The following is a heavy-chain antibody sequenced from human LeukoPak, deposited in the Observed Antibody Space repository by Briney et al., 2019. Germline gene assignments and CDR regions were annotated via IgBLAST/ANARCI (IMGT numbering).Heavy chain of an antibody. CDR1: GFTFSSYA. J-gene: IGHJ4*02. D-gene: IGHD3-9*01. CDR3: AKDVYYDILTGYYRNFDY. Sequence: GGSLRLSCAASGFTFSSYAMSWVRQAPGKGLEWVSAISGSGSSTYYADSVKGRFTISRDNSKNTLYLQMNSLRAEDTAVYYCAKDVYYDILTGYYRNFDYWGQGTLVTVSS. CDR2: ISGSGSST. V-gene: IGHV3-23*01.